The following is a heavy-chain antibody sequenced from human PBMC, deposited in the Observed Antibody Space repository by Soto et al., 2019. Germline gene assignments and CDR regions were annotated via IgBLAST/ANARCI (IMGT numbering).Heavy chain of an antibody. V-gene: IGHV3-21*05. CDR2: ISQTGTYT. CDR3: TSAERGKTGVRV. D-gene: IGHD1-1*01. J-gene: IGHJ4*02. CDR1: GFTFSSYA. Sequence: GSLRLSCAASGFTFSSYAMSWVRQAPGKGLEWLSYISQTGTYTNYADSVRGRFTISRDNARSSLYLQMNSLRAEDTAVYYCTSAERGKTGVRVWGLGTLVTVSS.